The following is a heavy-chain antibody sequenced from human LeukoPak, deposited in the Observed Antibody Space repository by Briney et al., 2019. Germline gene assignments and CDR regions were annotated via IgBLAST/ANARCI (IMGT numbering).Heavy chain of an antibody. CDR3: ARHERAGTDAFDI. CDR1: GFTFSSYG. V-gene: IGHV3-30*02. D-gene: IGHD6-13*01. Sequence: SGGSLRLSCAASGFTFSSYGMHWVRQAPGKGLEWVAFIRYDGSNKYYADSVKGRFTISRDNSKNTLYLQMNSLRAEDTAVYYCARHERAGTDAFDIWGQGTMVTVSS. J-gene: IGHJ3*02. CDR2: IRYDGSNK.